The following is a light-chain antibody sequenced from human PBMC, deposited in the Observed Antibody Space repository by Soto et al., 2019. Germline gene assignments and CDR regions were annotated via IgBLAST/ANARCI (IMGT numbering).Light chain of an antibody. Sequence: QSVMTQPPSVSAAPGQKVTISCSGSSSNIGGNSVSWYQQLPGAAPKLLIYDDNKRPSGIPDRFYGSKSGTSATLGITGFQTGEVADYYCGSWDSSLSAYVFGTGTKLTVL. J-gene: IGLJ1*01. CDR3: GSWDSSLSAYV. CDR1: SSNIGGNS. V-gene: IGLV1-51*01. CDR2: DDN.